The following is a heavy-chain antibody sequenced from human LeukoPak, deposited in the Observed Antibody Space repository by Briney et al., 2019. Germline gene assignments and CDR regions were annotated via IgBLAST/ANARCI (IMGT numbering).Heavy chain of an antibody. Sequence: GGSLRLSCAASGFTFSSYWLHRVRQAPGKGLVWVSRINSDGSSTSYADSVKGRFTISRDNAKNTLYLQMNSLRAEDTAVYYCASQDPPYYYGSGSYWTYGMDVWGQGTTVTVSS. CDR3: ASQDPPYYYGSGSYWTYGMDV. J-gene: IGHJ6*02. CDR1: GFTFSSYW. V-gene: IGHV3-74*01. D-gene: IGHD3-10*01. CDR2: INSDGSST.